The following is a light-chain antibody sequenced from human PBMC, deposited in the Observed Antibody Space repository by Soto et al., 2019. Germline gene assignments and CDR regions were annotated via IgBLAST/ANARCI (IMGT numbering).Light chain of an antibody. V-gene: IGKV3-20*01. Sequence: EIVLTQSPGTLSLSPGERATLSCRASQSVRNSLLAWYQQKPGQPPRLLIYYISTRATGIPARFSGSGSGTDFTLTISRLEPEDFAVYYCQQYGSSPPITFGQGTRLEIK. J-gene: IGKJ5*01. CDR3: QQYGSSPPIT. CDR1: QSVRNSL. CDR2: YIS.